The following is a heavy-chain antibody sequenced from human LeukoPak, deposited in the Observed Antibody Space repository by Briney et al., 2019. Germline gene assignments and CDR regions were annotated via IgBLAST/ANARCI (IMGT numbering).Heavy chain of an antibody. D-gene: IGHD4-23*01. V-gene: IGHV4-4*07. CDR3: ARDYGGEVPTWFDY. CDR2: IYASVST. Sequence: PSETLSLTCTVSGGSISSYSWSWVRQPAGKGLEWIGRIYASVSTDYNPSLKSRVTMSVDTSKNQFSLHMSSVTAADTAVYHCARDYGGEVPTWFDYWGQGSLVTVSS. J-gene: IGHJ4*02. CDR1: GGSISSYS.